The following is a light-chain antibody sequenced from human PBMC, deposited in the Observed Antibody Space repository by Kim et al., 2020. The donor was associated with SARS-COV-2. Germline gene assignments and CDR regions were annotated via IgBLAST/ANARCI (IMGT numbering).Light chain of an antibody. V-gene: IGKV3-15*01. Sequence: MSPGERATLSCRASHSVSSNLAWYQQKPGQAPRLLMYGASTRATGIPARFSGSESGTEFTLTISSLQSEDFAVYYCQQYKDWPRTFGQGTKVDIK. CDR3: QQYKDWPRT. J-gene: IGKJ1*01. CDR2: GAS. CDR1: HSVSSN.